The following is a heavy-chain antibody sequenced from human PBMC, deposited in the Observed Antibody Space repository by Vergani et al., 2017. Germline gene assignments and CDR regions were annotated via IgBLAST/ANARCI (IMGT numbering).Heavy chain of an antibody. CDR1: GFTFDDYR. J-gene: IGHJ5*02. D-gene: IGHD1-26*01. CDR2: INWNGGST. V-gene: IGHV3-20*04. Sequence: VQLVESGGGVVRPGGSLRLACSASGFTFDDYRMSWVRQAPGKGLEWGSGINWNGGSTGYADSVKGRFTISRDNAKNSLYLQMNSLRAEDTALYYCARVTIVGATTGWFDPWGQGTLVTVSS. CDR3: ARVTIVGATTGWFDP.